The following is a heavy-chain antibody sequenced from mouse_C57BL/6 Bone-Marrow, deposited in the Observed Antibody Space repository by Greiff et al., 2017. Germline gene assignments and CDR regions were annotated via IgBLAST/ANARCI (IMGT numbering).Heavy chain of an antibody. CDR1: GFSLTSYG. CDR2: VWSGGSP. D-gene: IGHD2-4*01. V-gene: IGHV2-2*01. J-gene: IGHJ4*01. Sequence: VQLQQSGPGLVQPSQSLSITCTVSGFSLTSYGVHWVRQSPGKGLEWLGVVWSGGSPDVNAAFISRLSISKDSSKSQVFFKMNSLQSDDTAIYYCARNLDYDDAMDYWGQGTSVTVSS. CDR3: ARNLDYDDAMDY.